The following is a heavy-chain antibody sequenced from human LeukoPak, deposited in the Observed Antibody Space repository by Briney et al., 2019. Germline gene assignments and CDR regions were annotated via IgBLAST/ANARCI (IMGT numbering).Heavy chain of an antibody. CDR1: GFTFSSYA. D-gene: IGHD3-9*01. V-gene: IGHV3-30*04. J-gene: IGHJ3*02. CDR2: ISYDGSNK. Sequence: GRSLRLSCAASGFTFSSYAMHWVRQAPGKGLEWVAVISYDGSNKYYADSVKGRFTISRDNSKNTLYLQMNSLRAEDTAVYYCARALRYFDWLFRAFDIWGQGTMVTVSS. CDR3: ARALRYFDWLFRAFDI.